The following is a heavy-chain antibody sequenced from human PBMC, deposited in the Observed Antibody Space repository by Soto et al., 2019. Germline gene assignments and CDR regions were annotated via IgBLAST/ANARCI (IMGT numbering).Heavy chain of an antibody. CDR3: ARRRLITIFGVVISDPTDY. Sequence: SVKVSCKASGGTFSSYAISWVRQAPGQGLEWMGGIIPIFGTANYAQKFQGRVTITADESTSTAYMELSSLRSEDTAVYYCARRRLITIFGVVISDPTDYWGQGTLVTVS. CDR2: IIPIFGTA. V-gene: IGHV1-69*13. CDR1: GGTFSSYA. J-gene: IGHJ4*02. D-gene: IGHD3-3*01.